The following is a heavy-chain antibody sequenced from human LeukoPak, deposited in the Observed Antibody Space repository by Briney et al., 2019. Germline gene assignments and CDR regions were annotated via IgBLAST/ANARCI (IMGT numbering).Heavy chain of an antibody. CDR2: ITGGAAAT. J-gene: IGHJ6*02. D-gene: IGHD4-17*01. V-gene: IGHV3-23*01. Sequence: GGSLRLSCEASGFTFSNYIMTWVRQAPGKGLEWVATITGGAAATFYADSVKGRFTISRDNSKNTLFLQMNSLRADDTAVYYCARANGDEPSYYYYYGMDVWGQGTTVTDSS. CDR1: GFTFSNYI. CDR3: ARANGDEPSYYYYYGMDV.